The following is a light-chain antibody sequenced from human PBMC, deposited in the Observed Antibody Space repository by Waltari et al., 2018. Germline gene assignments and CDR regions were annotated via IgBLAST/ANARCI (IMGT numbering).Light chain of an antibody. V-gene: IGKV3-20*01. CDR3: QQYGTPLT. J-gene: IGKJ4*01. Sequence: EIVLTQSPGTLSLSPGYRATLSCRASQSVKSNELAWYQQKPGQAPRLLIYDTSTRATGIPDRFSGSGSGTDFILTISRLEAEDFVLYYCQQYGTPLTFGGGTKVEIK. CDR1: QSVKSNE. CDR2: DTS.